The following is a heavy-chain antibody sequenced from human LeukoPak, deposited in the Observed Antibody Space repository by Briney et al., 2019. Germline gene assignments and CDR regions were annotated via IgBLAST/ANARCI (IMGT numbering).Heavy chain of an antibody. CDR3: ARVTGYMIEDYFDY. Sequence: PSETLSLTCTVSGGSISSYYWSWIRQPPGKGLEWIGYIYYSGSTNYKPSLKSRVTISVETPKNQFSLKLRSVTAADTAVYYCARVTGYMIEDYFDYWGQGTLVIVSS. J-gene: IGHJ4*02. CDR1: GGSISSYY. V-gene: IGHV4-59*01. CDR2: IYYSGST. D-gene: IGHD3-22*01.